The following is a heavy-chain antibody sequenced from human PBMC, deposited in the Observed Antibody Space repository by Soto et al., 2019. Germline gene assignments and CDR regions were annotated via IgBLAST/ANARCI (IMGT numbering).Heavy chain of an antibody. CDR2: INHSGST. J-gene: IGHJ4*02. V-gene: IGHV4-34*01. Sequence: QVHLQQWGARLLKPSETLSLTCAVYGGSFSNNFWSWIRQTPGKGLEWIGEINHSGSTKYNPSLKSRVTISKDMFRNQFSLRMSSVTAADTALYYCVRGPAGSGWSYDYWGQGTLVTVSS. CDR1: GGSFSNNF. D-gene: IGHD6-19*01. CDR3: VRGPAGSGWSYDY.